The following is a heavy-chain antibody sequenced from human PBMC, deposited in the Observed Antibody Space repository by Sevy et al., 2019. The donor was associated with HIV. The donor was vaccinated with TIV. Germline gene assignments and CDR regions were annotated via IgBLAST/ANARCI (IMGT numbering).Heavy chain of an antibody. CDR3: ARGTNDFWSGYYSGEDFQH. Sequence: ASVKVSCKASGYTFTSYDINWVRQATGQGLEWMGWMNPNSGNTGYAQKFQGRVTMTRNTSISTAYMELSSLRSEDTAVYYCARGTNDFWSGYYSGEDFQHWGQGILVTVSS. CDR2: MNPNSGNT. CDR1: GYTFTSYD. D-gene: IGHD3-3*01. V-gene: IGHV1-8*01. J-gene: IGHJ1*01.